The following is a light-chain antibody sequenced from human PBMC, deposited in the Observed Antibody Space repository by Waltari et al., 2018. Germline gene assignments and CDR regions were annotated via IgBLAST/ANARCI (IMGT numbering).Light chain of an antibody. CDR1: SSNIGNNY. V-gene: IGLV1-51*02. CDR3: GTWDSSLSSWV. CDR2: ENN. Sequence: QSVLTQPPSVSAAPGQKVTISCSGSSSNIGNNYVSWYQQLPGTAPKLLIYENNKRPPGIPDRFSCSKSGPSATLGITGLQTGDEAEYYCGTWDSSLSSWVFGGGTKLTVL. J-gene: IGLJ3*02.